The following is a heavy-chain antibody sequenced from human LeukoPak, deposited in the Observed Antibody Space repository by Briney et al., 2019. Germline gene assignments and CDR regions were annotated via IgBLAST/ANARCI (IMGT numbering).Heavy chain of an antibody. CDR2: MNPNSGNT. V-gene: IGHV1-8*01. J-gene: IGHJ4*02. Sequence: ASVKVSCKASGYTFTSYDINWVRQATGQGLEWMGWMNPNSGNTGYAQKFQGRVTMTRNTSISTAHMELSSLRSEDTAVYYCARGGISIAALRCFDYWGQGTLVTVSS. D-gene: IGHD6-6*01. CDR3: ARGGISIAALRCFDY. CDR1: GYTFTSYD.